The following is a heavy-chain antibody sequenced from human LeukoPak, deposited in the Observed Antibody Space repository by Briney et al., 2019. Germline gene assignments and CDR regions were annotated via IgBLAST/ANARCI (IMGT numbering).Heavy chain of an antibody. J-gene: IGHJ4*02. D-gene: IGHD3-10*01. V-gene: IGHV4-61*02. CDR1: GGSISSGSYY. CDR2: IYTSGST. Sequence: SETLSLTCTVSGGSISSGSYYWSWIRQPAGKGLEWIGRIYTSGSTNYNPSLKSRVTISVDTSKNQFSLKLSTVTAADTAVYYCARDDMVRGVPRQPDYWGQGTLVTVSS. CDR3: ARDDMVRGVPRQPDY.